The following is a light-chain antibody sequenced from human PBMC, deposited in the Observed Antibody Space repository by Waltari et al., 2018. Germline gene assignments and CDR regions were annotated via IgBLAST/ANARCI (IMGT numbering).Light chain of an antibody. J-gene: IGKJ5*01. Sequence: EIVMTQSPATLSVSPGERATLSCRASQSVGSNLAWYQHKPGQAPRLLISGASTRATGVPARFSGSGSATEFTLTISSPQSEDFAVYYCQQYNNCPPITFGQGTRLEIK. CDR1: QSVGSN. CDR2: GAS. V-gene: IGKV3-15*01. CDR3: QQYNNCPPIT.